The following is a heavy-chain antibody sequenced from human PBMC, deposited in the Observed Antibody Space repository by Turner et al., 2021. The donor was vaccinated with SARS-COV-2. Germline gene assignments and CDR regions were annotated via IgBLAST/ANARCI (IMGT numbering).Heavy chain of an antibody. Sequence: QVQLVESGGGVVQPGRSLRLSCAASGFTFSSYGMHWVRQAPGKGLEWVAVTSYYGSNKYYADSVKGRFTISRDNSKNTLYLQMNSLGAEDTAVYYCAKQQGLYSNPMYYFDYWGQGTLVTVSS. V-gene: IGHV3-30*18. D-gene: IGHD4-4*01. J-gene: IGHJ4*02. CDR2: TSYYGSNK. CDR3: AKQQGLYSNPMYYFDY. CDR1: GFTFSSYG.